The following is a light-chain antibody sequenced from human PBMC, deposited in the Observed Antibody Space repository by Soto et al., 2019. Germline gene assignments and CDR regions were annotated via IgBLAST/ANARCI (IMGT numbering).Light chain of an antibody. CDR2: EVS. CDR1: SSDIGNYNF. V-gene: IGLV2-14*01. CDR3: SSYTSTNTYV. J-gene: IGLJ1*01. Sequence: QSALTQPASVSGSPGQSITISCTGTSSDIGNYNFVSWYQQHPGKAPKLMIYEVSNRPSGFSNRFSGSKSGNTASLTISGLQAEDEADYYCSSYTSTNTYVFGTGTKLTVL.